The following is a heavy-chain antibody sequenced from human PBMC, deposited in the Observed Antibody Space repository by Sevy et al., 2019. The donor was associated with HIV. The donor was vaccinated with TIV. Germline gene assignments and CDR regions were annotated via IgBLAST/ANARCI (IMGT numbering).Heavy chain of an antibody. V-gene: IGHV3-7*01. D-gene: IGHD2-21*01. CDR3: ARELWPGDY. CDR2: IKQDGSQK. CDR1: GFTFSDYF. J-gene: IGHJ4*02. Sequence: GGSLRLSCAASGFTFSDYFMGWVRQAPGKGLEWVANIKQDGSQKNYVDSVKGRFTISRDNAKNSLYLQMNRLRVDDTAVYYCARELWPGDYWGQGTLVTDSS.